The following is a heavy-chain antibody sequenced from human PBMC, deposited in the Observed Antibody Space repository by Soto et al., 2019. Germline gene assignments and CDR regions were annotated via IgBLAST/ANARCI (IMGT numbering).Heavy chain of an antibody. D-gene: IGHD5-18*01. V-gene: IGHV4-28*01. Sequence: SETLSLTCAVSGYSISSSKWWGWVRQPPGKGLEWIGYIYYSGTTYYNPSLKSRVTISVDTSKNQFSLKLSSVTAADTAVYYCACIFSGGYGYGFYYYGMDVWGQGTTVTV. CDR2: IYYSGTT. CDR3: ACIFSGGYGYGFYYYGMDV. J-gene: IGHJ6*02. CDR1: GYSISSSKW.